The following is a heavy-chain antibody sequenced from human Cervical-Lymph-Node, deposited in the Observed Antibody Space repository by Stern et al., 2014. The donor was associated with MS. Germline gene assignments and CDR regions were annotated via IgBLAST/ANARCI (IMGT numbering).Heavy chain of an antibody. Sequence: QLQLQESGAGLVKPSQTLSLTCAASGCSISSGGSSWSWMRQPPGQGLAWIVTIYQSGSTYYTQSLKSRVTISVDRSKNKFSLKLSSVTAADTAVYYCARSSVTTPNAFDIWGQGTMVTVSS. V-gene: IGHV4-30-2*01. CDR1: GCSISSGGSS. CDR2: IYQSGST. J-gene: IGHJ3*02. CDR3: ARSSVTTPNAFDI. D-gene: IGHD4-17*01.